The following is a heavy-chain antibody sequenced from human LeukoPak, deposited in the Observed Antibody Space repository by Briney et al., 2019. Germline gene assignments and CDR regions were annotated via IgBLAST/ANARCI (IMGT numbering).Heavy chain of an antibody. CDR3: AREGDYGDYVLVGFDY. J-gene: IGHJ4*02. D-gene: IGHD4-17*01. V-gene: IGHV3-21*01. Sequence: RGSLRLSCAASGFTFSSYSMNWVRQAPGKGLEWVSSISSSSYIYYADSVKGRFTISRDNAKNSLYLQMNSLRAEDTAVYYCAREGDYGDYVLVGFDYWGQGTLVTVSS. CDR1: GFTFSSYS. CDR2: ISSSSYI.